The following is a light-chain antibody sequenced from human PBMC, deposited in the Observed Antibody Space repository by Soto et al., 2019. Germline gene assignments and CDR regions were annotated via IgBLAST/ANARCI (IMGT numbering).Light chain of an antibody. CDR3: QQSSNWPPEIT. V-gene: IGKV4-1*01. CDR1: QSILHNSTNKNY. J-gene: IGKJ5*01. Sequence: DIVMTQSPDSLAVSLGERATINCKSSQSILHNSTNKNYLAWYQQKVGQPPKLLIYWASTRESGVPDRFSGSGSGTDFTLTISSLEPEDFAVYYCQQSSNWPPEITFGQGTRLEIK. CDR2: WAS.